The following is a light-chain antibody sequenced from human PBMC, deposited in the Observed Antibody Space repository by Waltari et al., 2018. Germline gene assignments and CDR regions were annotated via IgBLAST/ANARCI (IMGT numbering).Light chain of an antibody. Sequence: EIVLTQSPGTLSLSPVERATLSCRASQSVSSSYLAWYQQKPGQAPRLLIYGASSRATGIPDRFSGSGSGTDFTLTISRLEPEDFAVYYCQQYGSSPPPFGGGTKVEIK. CDR2: GAS. V-gene: IGKV3-20*01. J-gene: IGKJ4*01. CDR1: QSVSSSY. CDR3: QQYGSSPPP.